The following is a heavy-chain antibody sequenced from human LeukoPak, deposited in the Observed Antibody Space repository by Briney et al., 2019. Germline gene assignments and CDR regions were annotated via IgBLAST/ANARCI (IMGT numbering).Heavy chain of an antibody. Sequence: GGSLRLSCAASGFTFSDYYMTWIRQAPGQGLEWVSYMTGSGSTISYADSVKGRFTLSRDNAKNSLYLQMNSLRAEDTAVYYCARGRTYSFVYWGQGTLVTVSS. CDR1: GFTFSDYY. D-gene: IGHD1-26*01. CDR3: ARGRTYSFVY. V-gene: IGHV3-11*01. CDR2: MTGSGSTI. J-gene: IGHJ4*02.